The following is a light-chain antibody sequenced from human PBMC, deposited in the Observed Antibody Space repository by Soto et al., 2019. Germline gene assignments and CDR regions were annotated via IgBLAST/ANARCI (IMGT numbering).Light chain of an antibody. CDR3: TSYAGTYSFFYV. V-gene: IGLV2-8*01. CDR2: EVS. J-gene: IGLJ1*01. CDR1: SSDVGAYNY. Sequence: QSVLTQPPSASGSPGQPVTIPCTGTSSDVGAYNYVSWYQQLPGKAPKLIIYEVSKRPSGVPDRFSGSKSGNTASLTVSGLQAEDEADYYCTSYAGTYSFFYVFGTGTKVTVL.